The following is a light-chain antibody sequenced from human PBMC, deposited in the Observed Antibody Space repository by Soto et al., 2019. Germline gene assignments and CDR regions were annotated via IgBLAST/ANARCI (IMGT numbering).Light chain of an antibody. CDR2: EGS. CDR1: ISDVGSYNL. CDR3: CSYAGSSTFVV. Sequence: QSALTQPASVSGSPGQSITISCTGTISDVGSYNLVSWYQHHPGKAPKLMIFEGSKRPSGVSNRFSGSKSGNTASLTISGLQAEDEADYYCCSYAGSSTFVVFGGGTKLTVL. J-gene: IGLJ3*02. V-gene: IGLV2-23*03.